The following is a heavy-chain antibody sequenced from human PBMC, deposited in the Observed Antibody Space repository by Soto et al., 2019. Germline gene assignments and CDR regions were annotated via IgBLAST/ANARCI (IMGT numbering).Heavy chain of an antibody. Sequence: GASVKVSCKASGYTFSAYGITWVRQAPGQGLEWMGWITPNNGNTKYAQNPQGRVIMTTDTYTTTAYMELRSLRSDDTAVYYCAITYYYDRSDYYLEALDVWGQGTTFTVSS. V-gene: IGHV1-18*01. CDR1: GYTFSAYG. D-gene: IGHD3-22*01. CDR3: AITYYYDRSDYYLEALDV. CDR2: ITPNNGNT. J-gene: IGHJ6*02.